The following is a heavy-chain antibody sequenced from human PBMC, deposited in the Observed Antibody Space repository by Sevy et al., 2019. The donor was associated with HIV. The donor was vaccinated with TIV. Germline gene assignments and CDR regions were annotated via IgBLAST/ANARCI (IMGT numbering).Heavy chain of an antibody. CDR2: IYYSGST. CDR3: ARGRTMVRGVLDY. CDR1: GGSISSYY. Sequence: SETLSLTCTVSGGSISSYYWIWIRQPPGKGLEWIGYIYYSGSTNYNPSLKSRVTISVDTSKNQFSLKLSSVTAADTAVYYCARGRTMVRGVLDYWGQGTLVTVSS. J-gene: IGHJ4*02. V-gene: IGHV4-59*01. D-gene: IGHD3-10*01.